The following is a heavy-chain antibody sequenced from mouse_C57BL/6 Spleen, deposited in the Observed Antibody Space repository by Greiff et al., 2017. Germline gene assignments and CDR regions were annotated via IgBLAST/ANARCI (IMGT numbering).Heavy chain of an antibody. J-gene: IGHJ1*03. D-gene: IGHD1-1*01. V-gene: IGHV1-39*01. CDR1: GYSFTDSN. CDR2: INPNYGTT. Sequence: EVQLQESGPELVKPGASVKISCKASGYSFTDSNMNWVKQSNGKSLEWIGVINPNYGTTSYNQKFKGKATLTVDQSSSTAYMQLNSLTSEDSAVYYCAGGYYYGSSYGGYFDVWGTGTTVTVSS. CDR3: AGGYYYGSSYGGYFDV.